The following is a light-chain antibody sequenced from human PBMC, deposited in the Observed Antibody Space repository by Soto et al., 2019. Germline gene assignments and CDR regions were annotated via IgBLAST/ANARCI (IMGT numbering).Light chain of an antibody. CDR1: SSDVGGYNY. CDR2: DVS. J-gene: IGLJ1*01. Sequence: QSALTQPASVSGSPGQSITISCTGTSSDVGGYNYDSWYQQHPGKAPKLMIYDVSNRPSGVSNRFSGSKSGNTASLTISGLQAEDAADYYCSSYTSSSTLVFGTGTKVTVL. V-gene: IGLV2-14*01. CDR3: SSYTSSSTLV.